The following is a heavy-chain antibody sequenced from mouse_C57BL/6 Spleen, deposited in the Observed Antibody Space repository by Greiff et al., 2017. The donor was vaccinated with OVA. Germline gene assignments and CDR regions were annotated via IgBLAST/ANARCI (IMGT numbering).Heavy chain of an antibody. Sequence: VQLQQPGAELVKPGASVKLSCKASGYTFTSYWMQWVKQRPGQGLEWIGEIDPSDSYTNYNQKFKGKATLTVDTSSSTAYMQLSSLTSEDSAVYYCARGDYYGIAMDYWGQGTSVTVSS. J-gene: IGHJ4*01. V-gene: IGHV1-50*01. CDR1: GYTFTSYW. CDR2: IDPSDSYT. CDR3: ARGDYYGIAMDY. D-gene: IGHD1-1*01.